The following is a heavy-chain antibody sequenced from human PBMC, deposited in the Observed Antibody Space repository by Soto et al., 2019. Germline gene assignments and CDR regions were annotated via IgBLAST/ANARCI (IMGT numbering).Heavy chain of an antibody. D-gene: IGHD3-9*01. CDR1: GGTFSSYA. V-gene: IGHV1-69*13. J-gene: IGHJ6*02. CDR2: IIPIFGTT. Sequence: SVKVSCKASGGTFSSYAISWVRQAPGQGLEWMGGIIPIFGTTNYAQKFQGRVTITADESTSTAYMELSSLRSEDTAVYYCARDLGGNGAMYYDTGGGMDVWGQGTTVTVSS. CDR3: ARDLGGNGAMYYDTGGGMDV.